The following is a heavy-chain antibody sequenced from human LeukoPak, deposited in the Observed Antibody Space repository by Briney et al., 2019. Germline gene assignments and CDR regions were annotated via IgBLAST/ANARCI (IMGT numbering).Heavy chain of an antibody. CDR3: ARGLQYSSASGNFGDY. D-gene: IGHD6-6*01. CDR2: ISHSGST. Sequence: PSETLSLTCAAYGGSFSGYYWSWIRQPPGKGLEWIGAISHSGSTNYNPSLKSRVTISVDTSKNQFSLKLTSVPAADTAVYYCARGLQYSSASGNFGDYWGQGTLVTVSS. J-gene: IGHJ4*02. V-gene: IGHV4-34*01. CDR1: GGSFSGYY.